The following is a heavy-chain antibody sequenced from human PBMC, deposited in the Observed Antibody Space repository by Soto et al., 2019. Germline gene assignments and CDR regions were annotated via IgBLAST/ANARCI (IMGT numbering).Heavy chain of an antibody. CDR2: IIPIFGTA. J-gene: IGHJ4*02. Sequence: ASVKVSCKASGGTFSSYAISWVRQAPGQGLEWMGGIIPIFGTANYAQKFQGRVTITADKSTSTAYMELSSLRSEDTAVYYCAISSQHMGYDSSGYYYFPYYFDYWGQGTLVTVSS. CDR1: GGTFSSYA. CDR3: AISSQHMGYDSSGYYYFPYYFDY. D-gene: IGHD3-22*01. V-gene: IGHV1-69*06.